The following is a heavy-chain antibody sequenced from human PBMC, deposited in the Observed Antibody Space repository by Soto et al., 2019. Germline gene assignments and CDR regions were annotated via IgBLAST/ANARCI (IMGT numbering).Heavy chain of an antibody. Sequence: SLKLSSRASVFTFSNYYMSWIRQAPGRGLEWVSYISRTGRTIYYADSVKVRFTVSRDNAQNSLSLTLNSLRVEDTAVYYCARSYSSGWEFDYWGQGTQVTVSS. J-gene: IGHJ4*03. CDR1: VFTFSNYY. CDR3: ARSYSSGWEFDY. CDR2: ISRTGRTI. V-gene: IGHV3-11*01. D-gene: IGHD6-19*01.